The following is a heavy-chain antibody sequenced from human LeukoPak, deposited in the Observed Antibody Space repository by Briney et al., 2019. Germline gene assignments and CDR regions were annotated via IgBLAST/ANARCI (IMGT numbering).Heavy chain of an antibody. CDR1: GFTFSSYG. CDR2: ISYDGSSK. Sequence: SGGSLRLSCAASGFTFSSYGMHWVRQAPGKGLEWVAVISYDGSSKYYADSVKGRFTISRDNAKNSLYLQMNSLRAEDMALYYCARESPGYSYAHDYWGQGTLVTVSS. V-gene: IGHV3-30*03. CDR3: ARESPGYSYAHDY. J-gene: IGHJ4*02. D-gene: IGHD5-18*01.